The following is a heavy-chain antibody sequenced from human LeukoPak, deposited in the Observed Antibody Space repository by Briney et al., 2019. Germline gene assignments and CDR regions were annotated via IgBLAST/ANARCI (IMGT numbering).Heavy chain of an antibody. D-gene: IGHD3-22*01. Sequence: PGGSLRLSCVASGFTFGTCSMNWVRQAPGKGLDWVSYISSSSGTIYYADSVKGRFTISRDNAKSSLYLQMNSLRAEGTAVYYCARGSVRGYXDVDAFDIWGQGTMVTVSS. CDR2: ISSSSGTI. J-gene: IGHJ3*02. CDR1: GFTFGTCS. CDR3: ARGSVRGYXDVDAFDI. V-gene: IGHV3-48*01.